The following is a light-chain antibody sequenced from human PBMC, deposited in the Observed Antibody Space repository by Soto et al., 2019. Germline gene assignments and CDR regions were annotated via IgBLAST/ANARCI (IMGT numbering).Light chain of an antibody. CDR1: QSIGSI. CDR2: GAS. CDR3: QQYNNWPRT. J-gene: IGKJ1*01. Sequence: EIVMTQSPATLSVSPGERVTLSCRASQSIGSILAWYQQTPGQAPRLLIYGASTRATGIPARFSGSGSGTEFTLTISSLQSEDFAVYYCQQYNNWPRTFGQGTKVEIK. V-gene: IGKV3-15*01.